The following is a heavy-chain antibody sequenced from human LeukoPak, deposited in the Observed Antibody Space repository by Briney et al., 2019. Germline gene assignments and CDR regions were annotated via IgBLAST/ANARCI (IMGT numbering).Heavy chain of an antibody. J-gene: IGHJ4*02. CDR3: ARGAEVACSGINCYLYYFDS. CDR2: TNPYSDGT. Sequence: ASVKVSCKASGYTFTAYYVHWVRQAPGQGLEWMGWTNPYSDGTNYAQKFQGRVTLTRDTSISTAYMELNTLRSDDTALYYCARGAEVACSGINCYLYYFDSWGQGTLVTVSS. CDR1: GYTFTAYY. V-gene: IGHV1-2*02. D-gene: IGHD2-15*01.